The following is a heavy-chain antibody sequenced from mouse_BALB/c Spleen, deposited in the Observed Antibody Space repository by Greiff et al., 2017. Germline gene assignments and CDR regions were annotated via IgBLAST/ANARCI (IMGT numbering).Heavy chain of an antibody. D-gene: IGHD2-14*01. CDR2: ISSGGSYT. J-gene: IGHJ3*01. Sequence: EVKVVESGGGLVKPGGSLKLSCAASGFTFSSYAMSWVRQSPEKRLEWVAEISSGGSYTYYPDTVTGRFTISRDNAKNTLYLEMSSLRSEDTAMYYCARDAYDGGFAYWGQGTLVTVSA. V-gene: IGHV5-9-4*01. CDR1: GFTFSSYA. CDR3: ARDAYDGGFAY.